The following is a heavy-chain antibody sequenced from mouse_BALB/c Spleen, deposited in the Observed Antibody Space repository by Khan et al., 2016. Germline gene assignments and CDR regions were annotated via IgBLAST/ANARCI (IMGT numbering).Heavy chain of an antibody. CDR2: ISYSGST. Sequence: EVQLQESGPGLVKPSQSLSLTCTVTGYSITSDYAWNWIRQFPGNKLEWMGYISYSGSTSYNPSLKSRISITRDTSKNQFFLQLNSVTTEDTATYYSASDYYGSSYFDYWGQGTTLTVSS. J-gene: IGHJ2*01. CDR1: GYSITSDYA. CDR3: ASDYYGSSYFDY. V-gene: IGHV3-2*02. D-gene: IGHD1-1*01.